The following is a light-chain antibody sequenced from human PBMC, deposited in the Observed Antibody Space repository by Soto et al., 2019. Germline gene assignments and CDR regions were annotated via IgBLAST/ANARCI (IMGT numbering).Light chain of an antibody. V-gene: IGKV3-15*01. Sequence: IVMTQSPATLSVSPGERVTLSCRASQSVSSNLAWYQQKPGQAPRLLIYSASTRATGIPARFSGSGSGTEFTLAITSLQSEDFEVYFCQQYVIWPPTFTFGQGTKLEIK. CDR3: QQYVIWPPTFT. CDR2: SAS. CDR1: QSVSSN. J-gene: IGKJ2*01.